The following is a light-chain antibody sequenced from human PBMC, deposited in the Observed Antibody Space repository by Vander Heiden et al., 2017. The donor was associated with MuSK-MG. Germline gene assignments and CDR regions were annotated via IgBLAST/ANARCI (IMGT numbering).Light chain of an antibody. J-gene: IGLJ2*01. CDR3: LLYYGGVVV. Sequence: QTAVTQEPSLTVTPGGTVTLTYTSSTGADTSENYPNWFQKNPGHAPRALIYYTTNRPSWTPARFSGSLLGGKAALTLSGVQPEDEAEYYCLLYYGGVVVFGGGTKLTVL. CDR1: TGADTSENY. CDR2: YTT. V-gene: IGLV7-43*01.